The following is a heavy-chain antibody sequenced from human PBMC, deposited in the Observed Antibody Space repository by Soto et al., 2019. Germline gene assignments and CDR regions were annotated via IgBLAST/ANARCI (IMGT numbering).Heavy chain of an antibody. CDR2: IYYSGST. CDR3: TRVGGYYGDYPNFDY. Sequence: SETLSLTCTVYGDSMRSFYWSWIRQPPGKGLEWIGNIYYSGSTNYNPSRKSRVTMSVDMSKNQVSLKLSTVTAADTAVYYCTRVGGYYGDYPNFDYWGQGALVTVSS. V-gene: IGHV4-59*01. J-gene: IGHJ4*02. CDR1: GDSMRSFY. D-gene: IGHD4-17*01.